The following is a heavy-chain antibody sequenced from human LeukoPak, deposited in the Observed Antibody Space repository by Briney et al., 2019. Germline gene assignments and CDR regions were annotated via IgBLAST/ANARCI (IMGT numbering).Heavy chain of an antibody. V-gene: IGHV7-4-1*02. CDR1: GYTFTNYA. CDR2: INTNTGDP. J-gene: IGHJ4*02. Sequence: ASVKVSCKASGYTFTNYAMNWVRQAPGQGLEWMGWINTNTGDPMYAQGFTGRFVFSLDTSVSTAYLQISSLKAEDTAVYYCARYYSDCSVYYLDSWGQGSLVTVSS. CDR3: ARYYSDCSVYYLDS. D-gene: IGHD3-22*01.